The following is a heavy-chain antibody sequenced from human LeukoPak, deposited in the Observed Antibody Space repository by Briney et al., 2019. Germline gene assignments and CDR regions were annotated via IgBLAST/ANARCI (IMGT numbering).Heavy chain of an antibody. D-gene: IGHD3-22*01. J-gene: IGHJ4*01. CDR3: ARLNGDDSSGYYFDY. CDR1: GYIFIKYG. V-gene: IGHV1-3*01. Sequence: GASVKVSCKASGYIFIKYGISWVRQAPGQRLEWMGWINAGNGNTKYSQKFQGRVTITRDTSASTAYMELTSLRSEDTVMYYCARLNGDDSSGYYFDYWGHGTLVTVSS. CDR2: INAGNGNT.